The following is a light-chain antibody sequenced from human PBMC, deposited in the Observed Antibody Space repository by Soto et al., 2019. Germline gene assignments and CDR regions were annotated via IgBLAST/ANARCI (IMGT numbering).Light chain of an antibody. V-gene: IGKV3-11*01. CDR1: QSVSSY. CDR2: DAS. Sequence: EIVMTQSPATLSVSPVERATLSCRASQSVSSYLAWYQQKPGQAPRLLIYDASNRATGIPARFSGSGSGTDFTLTISSLEPEDFAVYYCQQRSNWPPITFGQGTRLEIK. J-gene: IGKJ5*01. CDR3: QQRSNWPPIT.